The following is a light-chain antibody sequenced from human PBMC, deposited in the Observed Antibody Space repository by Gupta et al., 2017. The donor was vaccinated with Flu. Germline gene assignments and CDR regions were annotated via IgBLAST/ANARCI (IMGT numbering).Light chain of an antibody. V-gene: IGLV5-45*01. CDR1: SGIKVGTSK. CDR2: YKSDSDK. J-gene: IGLJ2*01. Sequence: CTLVSGIKVGTSKIYWYQQKPGSPPQDRLTYKSDSDKQQGSGVPSRFSGSKDASANAGILLISGLQSEDEADYYCVIWHSSAWVFGGGTKLTVL. CDR3: VIWHSSAWV.